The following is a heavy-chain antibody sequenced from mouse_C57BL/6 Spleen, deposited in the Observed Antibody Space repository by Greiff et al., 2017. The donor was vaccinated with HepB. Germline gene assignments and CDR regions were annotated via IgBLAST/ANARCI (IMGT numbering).Heavy chain of an antibody. CDR3: ARRVYYYVDY. V-gene: IGHV1-50*01. CDR1: GYTFTSYW. J-gene: IGHJ2*01. Sequence: VQLQQSGAELVKPGASVKLSCKASGYTFTSYWMQWVKQRPGQGLEWIGEIDPSDSYTNYNQKFKGKATLTVDPSSSTAYMQLSSLTSEDSAVYYCARRVYYYVDYWGQGTTLTVSS. D-gene: IGHD1-1*01. CDR2: IDPSDSYT.